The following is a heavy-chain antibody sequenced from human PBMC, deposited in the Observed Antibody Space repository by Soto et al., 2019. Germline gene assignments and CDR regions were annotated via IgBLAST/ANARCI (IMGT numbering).Heavy chain of an antibody. Sequence: AGGSLRLSCAASGFTFSSYWMHWVRQAPGKGLVWVSRINSDGSSTSYADSVKGRFTISRDNAKNTLYLQMNSLRAEDTAVYYCAREGYGSGSYYIYYYYYGMDVWGQGTTVTVSS. J-gene: IGHJ6*02. CDR2: INSDGSST. V-gene: IGHV3-74*01. D-gene: IGHD3-10*01. CDR3: AREGYGSGSYYIYYYYYGMDV. CDR1: GFTFSSYW.